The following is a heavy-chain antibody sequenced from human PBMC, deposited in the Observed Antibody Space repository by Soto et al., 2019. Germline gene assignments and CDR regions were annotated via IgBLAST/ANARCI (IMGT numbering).Heavy chain of an antibody. CDR1: GYTFTSYG. CDR2: ISAYNGNT. D-gene: IGHD3-3*01. J-gene: IGHJ4*02. CDR3: ARAFHCDFWSGYSSDY. Sequence: ASVKVSCKASGYTFTSYGISWVRQAPGQGLEWMGWISAYNGNTNYAQKLQGRVTMTTDTSTSTAYMELSSLRSEDTAVYYCARAFHCDFWSGYSSDYWGQGTLVTVSS. V-gene: IGHV1-18*01.